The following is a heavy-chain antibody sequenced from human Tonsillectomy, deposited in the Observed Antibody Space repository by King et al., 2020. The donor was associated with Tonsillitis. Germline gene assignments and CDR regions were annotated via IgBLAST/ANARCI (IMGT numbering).Heavy chain of an antibody. CDR3: TRLWIDTTMDV. Sequence: VQLVESGGGLVQPGGSLKLSCSASGFTFSGAAIYWVRQASGTGLEWVGRIRSKANNYATAFGASVKGRLTISRDDSKNTTYLQMSSLKTEDTAVYYCTRLWIDTTMDVWGKGTTVTVSS. D-gene: IGHD1-1*01. V-gene: IGHV3-73*01. CDR2: IRSKANNYAT. CDR1: GFTFSGAA. J-gene: IGHJ6*04.